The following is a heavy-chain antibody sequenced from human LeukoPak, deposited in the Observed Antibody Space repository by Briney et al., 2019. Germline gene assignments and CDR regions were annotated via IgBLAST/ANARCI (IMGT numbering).Heavy chain of an antibody. D-gene: IGHD3-10*01. CDR2: ISYDGSNK. V-gene: IGHV3-30*18. J-gene: IGHJ4*02. CDR1: GFTFSSYG. Sequence: GGSLRLSCAASGFTFSSYGMHWVRQAPGKGLEWVAVISYDGSNKYYADSVKGRFTISRDNSKNTLYLQMNSLRAEDTAVYYCAKDRTGLLLDYWGQGTLVTVSS. CDR3: AKDRTGLLLDY.